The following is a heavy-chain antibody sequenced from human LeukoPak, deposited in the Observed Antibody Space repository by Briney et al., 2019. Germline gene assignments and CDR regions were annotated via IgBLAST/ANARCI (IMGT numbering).Heavy chain of an antibody. CDR2: IKLDGTDK. Sequence: GGSLRLSCAASGFTYSIHWMTWVRQAPGKGLEWVATIKLDGTDKYYVDSVKGRFTISRDNAKSSLYLQMNSLRAEDTAVYYCARDRATRYPSTFDLWGQGTLVTVSS. D-gene: IGHD5/OR15-5a*01. V-gene: IGHV3-7*01. CDR1: GFTYSIHW. CDR3: ARDRATRYPSTFDL. J-gene: IGHJ4*02.